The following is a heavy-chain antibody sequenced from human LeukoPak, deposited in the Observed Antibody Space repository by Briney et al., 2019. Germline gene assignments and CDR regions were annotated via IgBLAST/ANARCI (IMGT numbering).Heavy chain of an antibody. D-gene: IGHD1-26*01. CDR2: INPNSGDT. J-gene: IGHJ3*02. CDR1: GYRFTAYS. V-gene: IGHV1-2*02. CDR3: ASASGGRQTSFDI. Sequence: ASVKVSCKASGYRFTAYSMHCVRQAPGLGLEGMGWINPNSGDTKNAQNFQGRVTMTRDTAISKVYMELSSRRSDDTAVFYCASASGGRQTSFDIWGQGTVVTVSS.